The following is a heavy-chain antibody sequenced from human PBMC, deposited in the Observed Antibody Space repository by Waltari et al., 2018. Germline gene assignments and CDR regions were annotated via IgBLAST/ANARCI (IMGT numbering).Heavy chain of an antibody. Sequence: QLQLQESGPGLVKPSETLSLTCTVSGGSISSSSYYWGWIRQPPGKGLEWIGSIYYSGSTYYNPSLKSRVTISVDTSKNQFSLKLSSVTAADTAVYYCARDPPMTTVTYVDYWGQGTPVTVSS. CDR1: GGSISSSSYY. D-gene: IGHD4-17*01. CDR2: IYYSGST. CDR3: ARDPPMTTVTYVDY. J-gene: IGHJ4*02. V-gene: IGHV4-39*07.